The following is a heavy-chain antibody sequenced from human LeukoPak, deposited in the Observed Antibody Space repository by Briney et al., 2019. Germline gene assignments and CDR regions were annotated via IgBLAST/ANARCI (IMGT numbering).Heavy chain of an antibody. CDR1: GYSFTSYW. CDR3: ARLWFGELSPFDY. V-gene: IGHV5-51*01. CDR2: IFPGDSDT. D-gene: IGHD3-10*01. J-gene: IGHJ4*02. Sequence: GESLQISCKGSGYSFTSYWIGWVRQMPGKGLEYMGIIFPGDSDTKYSPSFQGQVTISVDKSINTAYLQWSSLKASDTAMYYCARLWFGELSPFDYWGQGTLLTVSS.